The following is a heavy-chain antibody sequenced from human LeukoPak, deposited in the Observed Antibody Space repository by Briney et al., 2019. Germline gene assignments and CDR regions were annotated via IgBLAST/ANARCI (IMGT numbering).Heavy chain of an antibody. V-gene: IGHV1-46*01. Sequence: GASVKVSCKASGYTFTAYYIQWVRQAPGQGLEWMGTIRPGDTRTTYAQKFQGRVTMTWDMSTTTGYMELSSLRSEDTAVYYCVREKSGWTYDYWGQGTLVTVSS. CDR2: IRPGDTRT. CDR1: GYTFTAYY. D-gene: IGHD2-15*01. CDR3: VREKSGWTYDY. J-gene: IGHJ4*02.